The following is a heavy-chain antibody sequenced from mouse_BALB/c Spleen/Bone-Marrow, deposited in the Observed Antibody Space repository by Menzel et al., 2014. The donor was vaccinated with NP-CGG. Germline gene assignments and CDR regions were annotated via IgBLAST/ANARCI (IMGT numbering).Heavy chain of an antibody. CDR3: ARYYYGSSYWYFDV. J-gene: IGHJ1*01. Sequence: EVMLVESGPSLVKPSQTLSLTCSVTGDSITSGYWNWIRKFPGNKLGYMGYISYSGSTYYNPSLKSRISITRDTSKNQYYLQLNSVTTEDTATYYCARYYYGSSYWYFDVWGAGTTVTVSS. V-gene: IGHV3-8*02. CDR1: GDSITSGY. CDR2: ISYSGST. D-gene: IGHD1-1*01.